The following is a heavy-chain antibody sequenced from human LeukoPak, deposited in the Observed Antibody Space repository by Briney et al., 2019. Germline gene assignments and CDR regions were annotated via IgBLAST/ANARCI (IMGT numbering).Heavy chain of an antibody. V-gene: IGHV3-23*01. CDR2: MTGSGRRT. CDR1: GFTFSSYA. Sequence: GGSLRLSCAASGFTFSSYAMSWVRQAPGKGLEWVSSMTGSGRRTYYADSVKGRFTISRDNSKNTLYLQMNSLRAEDTAVYYCAKDSASYYYDSSGYYYFDYWGQGTLVTVSS. J-gene: IGHJ4*02. D-gene: IGHD3-22*01. CDR3: AKDSASYYYDSSGYYYFDY.